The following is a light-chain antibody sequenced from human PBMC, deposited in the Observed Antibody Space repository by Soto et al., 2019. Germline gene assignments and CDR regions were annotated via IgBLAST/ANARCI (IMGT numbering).Light chain of an antibody. Sequence: EVVLTQSPGTLSLSPGERATLSCRASQSVAANYLAWYQQKRGQAPRLLIYGASSRATGIPDRFGGSGSGPDFTLTISRLELGDFSVYYCHQYGTAPLTFGPGTKVDIK. V-gene: IGKV3-20*01. CDR3: HQYGTAPLT. J-gene: IGKJ3*01. CDR2: GAS. CDR1: QSVAANY.